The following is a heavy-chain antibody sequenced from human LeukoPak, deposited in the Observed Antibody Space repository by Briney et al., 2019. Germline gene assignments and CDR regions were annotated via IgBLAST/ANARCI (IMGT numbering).Heavy chain of an antibody. CDR3: ARCSSSWSADAFDI. CDR2: IYYSGST. J-gene: IGHJ3*02. Sequence: PSETLSLTCTVSGGSISSGGYYWSWIRQHPGKGLEWIGYIYYSGSTYYNPSLKSRVTISVDTSKKQFSLKLSSVTAADTAVYYCARCSSSWSADAFDIWGQGTMVTVSS. V-gene: IGHV4-31*03. CDR1: GGSISSGGYY. D-gene: IGHD6-13*01.